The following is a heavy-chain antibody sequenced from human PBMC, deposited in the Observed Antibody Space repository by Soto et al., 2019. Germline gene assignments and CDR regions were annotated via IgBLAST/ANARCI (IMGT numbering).Heavy chain of an antibody. V-gene: IGHV3-11*01. CDR2: ISSSGSTI. CDR1: GFTFSDYY. D-gene: IGHD2-15*01. CDR3: ATVRYCSGGNCYSSYFYMDV. Sequence: QVQLVESGGGLVKPGGSLRLSCAASGFTFSDYYMSWIRQAPGKGLEWVSYISSSGSTIYYADSVKGRFTISRDNAKNSLYLQMNSLRAEDTAVYHCATVRYCSGGNCYSSYFYMDVWGKGTTVTVSS. J-gene: IGHJ6*03.